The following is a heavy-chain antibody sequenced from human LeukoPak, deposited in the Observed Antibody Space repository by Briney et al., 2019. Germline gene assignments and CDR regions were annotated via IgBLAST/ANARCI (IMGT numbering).Heavy chain of an antibody. J-gene: IGHJ4*02. V-gene: IGHV3-15*01. CDR3: TTDKEWELPTY. D-gene: IGHD1-26*01. CDR1: GFTFNNAW. Sequence: GGSLRLSCAASGFTFNNAWMSWVRQAPGKGLEWVGRIKSKTAGGTTDYAAPVKGRFTISRDDSKNTLYLQMNSLKTEDTAVYYCTTDKEWELPTYWGQGTLVTVSP. CDR2: IKSKTAGGTT.